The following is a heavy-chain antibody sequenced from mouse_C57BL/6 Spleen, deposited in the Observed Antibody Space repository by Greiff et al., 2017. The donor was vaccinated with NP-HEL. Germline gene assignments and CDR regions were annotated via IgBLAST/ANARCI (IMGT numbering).Heavy chain of an antibody. CDR3: ARVGTYYSNYDD. D-gene: IGHD2-5*01. V-gene: IGHV1-69*01. J-gene: IGHJ2*01. Sequence: QVQLQQPGAELVMPGASVKLSCKASGYTFTSYWMHWVKQRPGQGLEWIGEIDPSDSYTNYNQKFKGKSTLTVDKSSSTAYMQLSSLTSEDSAVYYCARVGTYYSNYDDWGKGTTLTVAS. CDR1: GYTFTSYW. CDR2: IDPSDSYT.